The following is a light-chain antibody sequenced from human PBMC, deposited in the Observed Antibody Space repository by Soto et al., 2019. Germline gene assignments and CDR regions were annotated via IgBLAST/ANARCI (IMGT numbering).Light chain of an antibody. CDR2: SAS. Sequence: DIPMTQSPSFVSASVGDRVTLTCRASQYISTWLACYQPRLGEAPRLLIFSASTLKNGIPARFSGSGSGTDFTLTISGLQSEDCATYYCQQGRTSPFSFGPRTKV. V-gene: IGKV1D-12*01. CDR3: QQGRTSPFS. J-gene: IGKJ3*01. CDR1: QYISTW.